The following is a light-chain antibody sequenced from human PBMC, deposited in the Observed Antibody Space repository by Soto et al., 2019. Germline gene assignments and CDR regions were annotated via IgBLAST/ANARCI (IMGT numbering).Light chain of an antibody. CDR3: QAWDSSTAV. Sequence: SSKLTQPPSVSVSPGQTASITCSGDKLGDKYACWYQQKPGQSPVLVIYQDSKRPSGIPERFSGSNSGNTATLTISGTQAMDEADYYCQAWDSSTAVFGGGTKLTVL. J-gene: IGLJ2*01. V-gene: IGLV3-1*01. CDR2: QDS. CDR1: KLGDKY.